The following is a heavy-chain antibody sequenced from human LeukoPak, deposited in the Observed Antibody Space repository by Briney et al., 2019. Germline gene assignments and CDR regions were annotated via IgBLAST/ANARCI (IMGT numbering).Heavy chain of an antibody. CDR1: GGSISSSSYY. D-gene: IGHD6-19*01. V-gene: IGHV4-61*05. CDR2: IYYSGTT. CDR3: EKIDRGYSSGWSGFDT. Sequence: PSETLSLTCTVSGGSISSSSYYWGWIRQPPGKGLEWIGYIYYSGTTNYNPSLKSRVTISVDTSKNQFSLKLSSVTAADTAVYYCEKIDRGYSSGWSGFDTWGQGTLVTVSS. J-gene: IGHJ5*02.